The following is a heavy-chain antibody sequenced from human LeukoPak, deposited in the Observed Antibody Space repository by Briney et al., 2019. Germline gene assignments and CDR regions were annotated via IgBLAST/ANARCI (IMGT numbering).Heavy chain of an antibody. D-gene: IGHD6-13*01. CDR2: IYYTGST. J-gene: IGHJ4*02. Sequence: SETLSLTCTVSGGSISSYYWNWIRQPPGKGLEWIGYIYYTGSTNYKPSLKSRVTISVDTSKNQFSLKVSSVTAADTAVYYCARRVGGIAADAFDYWGQGTLVTVSS. CDR3: ARRVGGIAADAFDY. CDR1: GGSISSYY. V-gene: IGHV4-59*08.